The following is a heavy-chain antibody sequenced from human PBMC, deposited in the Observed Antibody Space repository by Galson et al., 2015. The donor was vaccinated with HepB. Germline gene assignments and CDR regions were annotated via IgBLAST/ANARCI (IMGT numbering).Heavy chain of an antibody. J-gene: IGHJ4*02. CDR2: IGSSHLFT. Sequence: SLRLSCAASRFSFSDYYMTWIRQAPGKGLEWVSHIGSSHLFTTYADPVRGRFTISRDNTKNSLYLQMNSLRAEDTAVYYCSRGVAYFDYWGRGTLVTVSS. V-gene: IGHV3-11*06. CDR3: SRGVAYFDY. CDR1: RFSFSDYY. D-gene: IGHD2-15*01.